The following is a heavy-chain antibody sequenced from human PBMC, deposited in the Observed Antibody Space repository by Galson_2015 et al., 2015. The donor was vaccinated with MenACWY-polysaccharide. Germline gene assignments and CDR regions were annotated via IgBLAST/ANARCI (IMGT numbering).Heavy chain of an antibody. J-gene: IGHJ4*02. Sequence: SLRLSCAASGFTFSSYVMSWVRQTPGKGLEWISALTGSSDSTYDADPVKGRFTISRDNSKNTLYLQMNSLGAEDTAVYFCAKGSAAARPYYFDSWGQGTLVTVSS. CDR2: LTGSSDST. D-gene: IGHD6-13*01. CDR1: GFTFSSYV. V-gene: IGHV3-23*01. CDR3: AKGSAAARPYYFDS.